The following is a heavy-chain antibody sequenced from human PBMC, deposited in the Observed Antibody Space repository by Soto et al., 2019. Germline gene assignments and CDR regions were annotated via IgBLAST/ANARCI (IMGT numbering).Heavy chain of an antibody. CDR3: AREEGYCSSTSCSTYYMDV. CDR2: IWYDGSNK. D-gene: IGHD2-2*01. V-gene: IGHV3-33*01. Sequence: SGGSLRLSCAASKFTFSSYGMHWVRQAPGKGLEWVAVIWYDGSNKYYADSVKGRFTISRDNSKNTLNLQMNSLRAEDTAVYYCAREEGYCSSTSCSTYYMDVWGKGTTVTVSS. J-gene: IGHJ6*03. CDR1: KFTFSSYG.